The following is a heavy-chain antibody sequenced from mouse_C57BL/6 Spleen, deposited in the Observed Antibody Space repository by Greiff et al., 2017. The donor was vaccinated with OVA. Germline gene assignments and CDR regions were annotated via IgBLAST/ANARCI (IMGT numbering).Heavy chain of an antibody. D-gene: IGHD1-1*01. CDR3: ARYYYGSSYCWYFDV. CDR1: GYTFTSYW. J-gene: IGHJ1*03. Sequence: VKLQQPGAELVRPGSSVKLSCKASGYTFTSYWMHWVKQRPIQGLEWIGNIDPSDSETHYNQKFKDKATLTVDKSSSTAYMQLSSLTSEDSAVYYCARYYYGSSYCWYFDVWGTGTTVTVSS. CDR2: IDPSDSET. V-gene: IGHV1-52*01.